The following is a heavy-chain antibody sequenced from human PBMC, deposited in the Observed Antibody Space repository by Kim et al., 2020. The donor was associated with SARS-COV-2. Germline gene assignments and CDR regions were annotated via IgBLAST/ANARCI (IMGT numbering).Heavy chain of an antibody. CDR3: ARMPGGLLLTYYYMDV. CDR2: INSDGSST. D-gene: IGHD3-10*01. J-gene: IGHJ6*03. V-gene: IGHV3-74*01. CDR1: GFTFSSYW. Sequence: GGSLRLSCAASGFTFSSYWMHWVRQAPGKGLVWVSRINSDGSSTSYADSVKGRFTISRDNAKNTLYLQMNSLRAEDTAVDYCARMPGGLLLTYYYMDVWGEGTTFTVSS.